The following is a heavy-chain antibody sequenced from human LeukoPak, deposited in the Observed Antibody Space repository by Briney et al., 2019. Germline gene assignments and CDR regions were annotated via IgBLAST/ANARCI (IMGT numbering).Heavy chain of an antibody. V-gene: IGHV3-33*01. CDR2: IRYDGSNK. CDR1: GFTFSTYG. CDR3: ARPVDYYDILTGFDF. Sequence: GGYLRLSCAATGFTFSTYGMHWVRQAPGEGLEWVALIRYDGSNKYYEDSVKGRFTISRDNSKNTLYLQMNSLRAEDTVVYYCARPVDYYDILTGFDFWGQGTLVTVSS. J-gene: IGHJ4*02. D-gene: IGHD3-9*01.